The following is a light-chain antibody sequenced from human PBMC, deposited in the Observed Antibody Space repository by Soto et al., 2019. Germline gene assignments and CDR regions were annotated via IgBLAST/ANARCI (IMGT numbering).Light chain of an antibody. CDR2: GGS. CDR1: QGVSGSY. Sequence: EMVLTQSPGTLSLSPGERATLSCRASQGVSGSYLAWYQQKPGQAPRLLIYGGSTRSTGIPDRFSGSGSGTDFTLTISRLEPEDFAAYYCQHFANSLRTFGQGTKVEI. CDR3: QHFANSLRT. J-gene: IGKJ1*01. V-gene: IGKV3-20*01.